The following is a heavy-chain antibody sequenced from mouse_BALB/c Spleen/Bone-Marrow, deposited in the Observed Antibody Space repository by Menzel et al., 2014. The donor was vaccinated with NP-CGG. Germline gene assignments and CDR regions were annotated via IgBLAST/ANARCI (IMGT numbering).Heavy chain of an antibody. Sequence: VQRVESGAELVRPGTSVKISCKASGYAFTNYWLGWVKQRPGHGLEWIGDIYPGSGNTYYYEKFKGKATLTADKSSSTAYMQLSGLTSEDSAVYFCTRRRSLDYWGQGTTLTVSS. V-gene: IGHV1-63*01. CDR3: TRRRSLDY. CDR2: IYPGSGNT. CDR1: GYAFTNYW. J-gene: IGHJ2*01.